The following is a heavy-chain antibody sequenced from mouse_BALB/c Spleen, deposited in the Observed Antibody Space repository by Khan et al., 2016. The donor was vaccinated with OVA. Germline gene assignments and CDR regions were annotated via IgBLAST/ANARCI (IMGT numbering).Heavy chain of an antibody. V-gene: IGHV5-17*02. D-gene: IGHD2-1*01. Sequence: EVELVESGRGLVQPGGSRKLSCAASGFTFSSFGMHWVRQAPKKGLEWVAYISSGSSTIYYVDTVKGRFTISRDNPKNTLFLQMTSLRSEDTAMYYCARSGGNFHWYFDVWGPGTSVTVSS. CDR3: ARSGGNFHWYFDV. CDR1: GFTFSSFG. J-gene: IGHJ1*01. CDR2: ISSGSSTI.